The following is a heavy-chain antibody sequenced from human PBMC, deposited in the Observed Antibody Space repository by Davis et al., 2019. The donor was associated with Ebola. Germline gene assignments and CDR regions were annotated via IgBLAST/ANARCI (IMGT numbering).Heavy chain of an antibody. V-gene: IGHV3-74*01. CDR1: GFTFSSTL. J-gene: IGHJ4*02. CDR3: ASAISVGGHK. Sequence: GESLKISCAASGFTFSSTLMHWVRQDLGKGLEWVSAIDYDGNSRDYADSVKGRSTISRDNAKNMLYLQMNSLRAEDTAIYYCASAISVGGHKWGQGTLVTVSS. CDR2: IDYDGNSR. D-gene: IGHD6-19*01.